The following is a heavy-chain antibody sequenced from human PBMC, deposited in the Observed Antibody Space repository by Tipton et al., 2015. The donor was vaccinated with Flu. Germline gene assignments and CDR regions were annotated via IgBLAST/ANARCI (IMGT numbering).Heavy chain of an antibody. J-gene: IGHJ4*02. V-gene: IGHV3-53*01. Sequence: SLRLSCAASGFTVSSNYMSWVRQAPGKGLEWVSVIYSGGSTYYADSVKGRFTTSRDNSKNTLYLQMNSLRAEDTAVYYCASGTRRISMSNYWGQGTLVTVSS. CDR1: GFTVSSNY. CDR3: ASGTRRISMSNY. D-gene: IGHD3-10*02. CDR2: IYSGGST.